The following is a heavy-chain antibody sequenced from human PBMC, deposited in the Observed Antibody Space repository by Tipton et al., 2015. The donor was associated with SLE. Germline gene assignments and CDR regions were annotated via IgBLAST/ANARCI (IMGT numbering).Heavy chain of an antibody. J-gene: IGHJ2*01. CDR1: GGSLSSSSYY. CDR3: ARAIGYGDHYWYFDL. Sequence: TLSLTCTVSGGSLSSSSYYWGWIRQPPGKGLEWIGSIYHSGSTYYNPSLKSRVTISVDTSKNQFSLKLSSVTAADTAVYYCARAIGYGDHYWYFDLWGRGTLVTVSS. V-gene: IGHV4-39*07. CDR2: IYHSGST. D-gene: IGHD4-17*01.